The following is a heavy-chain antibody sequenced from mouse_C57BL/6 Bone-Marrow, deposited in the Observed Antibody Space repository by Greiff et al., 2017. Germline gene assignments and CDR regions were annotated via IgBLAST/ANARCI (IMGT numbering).Heavy chain of an antibody. J-gene: IGHJ4*01. CDR1: GFNFKNTY. CDR3: ARDGDDAMDY. D-gene: IGHD2-13*01. V-gene: IGHV14-3*01. Sequence: VQLQQSVAELVRPGASVKLSCTASGFNFKNTYMHWVKQRPEQGLEWIGRIDPANGNTKYAPKFQGKATITADTSSNTAYLQLSSLTSEDTAIYYFARDGDDAMDYWGQGTSVTVSS. CDR2: IDPANGNT.